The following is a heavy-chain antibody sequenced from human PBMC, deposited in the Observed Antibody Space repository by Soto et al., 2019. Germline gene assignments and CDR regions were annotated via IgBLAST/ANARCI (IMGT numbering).Heavy chain of an antibody. CDR3: ARRSRGRGGTYYYYYMDV. Sequence: TSETLSLTCTVSGGSISSYYWSWIRQPPGKGLEWIGYIYYSGSTNYNPSLKSRVTISVDTSKNQFSLKLSSVTAADTAVYYCARRSRGRGGTYYYYYMDVWGKGTTVTVSS. J-gene: IGHJ6*03. D-gene: IGHD3-10*01. V-gene: IGHV4-59*08. CDR2: IYYSGST. CDR1: GGSISSYY.